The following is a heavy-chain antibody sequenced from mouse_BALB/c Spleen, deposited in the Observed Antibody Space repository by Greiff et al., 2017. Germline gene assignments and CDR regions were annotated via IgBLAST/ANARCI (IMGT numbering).Heavy chain of an antibody. J-gene: IGHJ4*01. CDR3: ARRDPYYAMDY. CDR1: GYTFTSYW. CDR2: IYPGDGDT. Sequence: VQLQQSGAELARPGASVKLSCKASGYTFTSYWMQWVKQRPGQGLEWIGAIYPGDGDTRYTQKFKGKATLTADKSSSTAYMQLSSLASEDSAVYYCARRDPYYAMDYWGQGTSVTVSS. V-gene: IGHV1-87*01.